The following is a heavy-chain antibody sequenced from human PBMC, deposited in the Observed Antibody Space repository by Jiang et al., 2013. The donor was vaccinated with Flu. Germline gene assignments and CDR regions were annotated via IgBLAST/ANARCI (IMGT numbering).Heavy chain of an antibody. V-gene: IGHV2-5*01. CDR3: SHYVSGSYYFDY. Sequence: GVGWIRQPPGKALEWLALIYWNDDKRHSPSLKSRLTITKDTSKNQVVLAMTNMDPVDTATYFCSHYVSGSYYFDYWGQGTLVTVSS. D-gene: IGHD1-26*01. J-gene: IGHJ4*02. CDR1: G. CDR2: IYWNDDK.